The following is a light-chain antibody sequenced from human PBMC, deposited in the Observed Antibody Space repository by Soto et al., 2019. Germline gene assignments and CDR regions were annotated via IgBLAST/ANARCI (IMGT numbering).Light chain of an antibody. CDR3: QHYGDSIWT. CDR2: GAS. V-gene: IGKV3-20*01. J-gene: IGKJ1*01. Sequence: EIVLTQSPDTLSLSPGERATLSCRASQSVSNNDLVWYQQKPGQAPRLLIYGASTRATGIPGRFSGSGSGTDFTLTISRLETEDFAVYYCQHYGDSIWTFGQGTKVEIK. CDR1: QSVSNND.